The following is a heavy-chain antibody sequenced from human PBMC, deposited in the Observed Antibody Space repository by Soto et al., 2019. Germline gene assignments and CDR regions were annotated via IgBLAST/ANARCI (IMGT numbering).Heavy chain of an antibody. CDR1: GYTFTNFG. J-gene: IGHJ6*02. Sequence: QVHLVQSGAEVKKPGASVNVSCKASGYTFTNFGLNWVRQVPGQGLEWMAWISPYNGKTDYAHKVQGRVTVTTDTSTATAYVEMSSLTSADTAVYYCARQPGVVGTADLYGMDVWGQGTTVTVSS. CDR2: ISPYNGKT. V-gene: IGHV1-18*01. CDR3: ARQPGVVGTADLYGMDV. D-gene: IGHD2-21*02.